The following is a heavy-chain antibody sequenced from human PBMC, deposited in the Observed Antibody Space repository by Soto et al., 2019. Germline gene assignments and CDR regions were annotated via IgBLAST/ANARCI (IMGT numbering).Heavy chain of an antibody. Sequence: EVPLVESGGGLVKPGGSLSLSCAASGFTFSNAWMTWVRQAPGKGLEWVGRIKSKTDGETTDYAAVVKGRFTISRDXXRXTXXLQMNSLKTEDTAVYYCTTYDSGNYPGVGRYWFDPWGRGILVTVSS. V-gene: IGHV3-15*01. D-gene: IGHD3-10*01. J-gene: IGHJ5*02. CDR1: GFTFSNAW. CDR2: IKSKTDGETT. CDR3: TTYDSGNYPGVGRYWFDP.